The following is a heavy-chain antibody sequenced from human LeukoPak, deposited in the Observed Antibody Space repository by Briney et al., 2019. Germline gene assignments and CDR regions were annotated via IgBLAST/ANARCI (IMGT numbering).Heavy chain of an antibody. V-gene: IGHV1-69*05. CDR1: GGTFSSYA. Sequence: ASVKVSCKASGGTFSSYAISWVRQAPGQGLEWMGGIIPIFGTANYAQKFQGRVTITTDESTSTAYMELSSLRSEDTAVYYCARDRSGSGSYYYWGQGTLVTVSS. D-gene: IGHD1-26*01. J-gene: IGHJ4*02. CDR3: ARDRSGSGSYYY. CDR2: IIPIFGTA.